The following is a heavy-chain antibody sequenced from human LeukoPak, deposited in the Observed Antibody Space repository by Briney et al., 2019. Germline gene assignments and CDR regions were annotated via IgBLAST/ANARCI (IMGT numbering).Heavy chain of an antibody. CDR2: IKLDGSEK. J-gene: IGHJ6*02. CDR1: GFTFGKYW. D-gene: IGHD1-26*01. CDR3: AKPYGSLSRGGLDV. V-gene: IGHV3-7*03. Sequence: GGSLRLSCVASGFTFGKYWMSWVRQAPGKGLEWVANIKLDGSEKNYVDSVKGRFTISRDNTKNSLYLQMNSLRAEDTAVYYCAKPYGSLSRGGLDVWGQGTTVIVSS.